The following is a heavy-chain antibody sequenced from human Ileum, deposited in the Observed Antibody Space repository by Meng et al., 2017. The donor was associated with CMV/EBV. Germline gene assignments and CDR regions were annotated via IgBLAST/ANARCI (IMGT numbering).Heavy chain of an antibody. CDR3: ARHQVVVVPAAISSWFDA. CDR1: ISSSSYC. V-gene: IGHV4-39*01. J-gene: IGHJ5*02. CDR2: IYYSGST. D-gene: IGHD2-2*02. Sequence: ISSSSYCWGWIRQPPGKGLEWIGSIYYSGSTYYNPSLKSRVTISVDTSKNQFSLKLSSVTAADTAVYYCARHQVVVVPAAISSWFDAWGQGTLVTVSS.